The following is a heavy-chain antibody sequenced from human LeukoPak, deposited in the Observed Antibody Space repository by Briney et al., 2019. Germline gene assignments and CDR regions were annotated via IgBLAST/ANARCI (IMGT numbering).Heavy chain of an antibody. V-gene: IGHV3-30-3*01. CDR3: ARGVGAGY. Sequence: GGSLRLSCAASGFTFSSYAMSWVRQAPGKGLEWVAVISYDGSNKYYADSVKGRFTISRDNSKNTLYLQMNSLRAEDTAVYYCARGVGAGYWGQGTLVTVSS. J-gene: IGHJ4*02. CDR2: ISYDGSNK. CDR1: GFTFSSYA. D-gene: IGHD1-26*01.